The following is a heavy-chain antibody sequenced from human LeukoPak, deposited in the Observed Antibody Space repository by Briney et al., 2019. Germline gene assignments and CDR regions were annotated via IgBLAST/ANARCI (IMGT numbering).Heavy chain of an antibody. J-gene: IGHJ4*02. V-gene: IGHV3-7*01. CDR3: ARDDIVATIGTNPSYYFDY. CDR1: GFTFSNYG. Sequence: GGSLRLSCAASGFTFSNYGMHWVRQAPVKGLQWVANMKQDGSEKHYVDSVKGRFTISRDNAKNSLYLQMNSLRAEDTAVYYCARDDIVATIGTNPSYYFDYWGQGTLVTVSS. CDR2: MKQDGSEK. D-gene: IGHD5-12*01.